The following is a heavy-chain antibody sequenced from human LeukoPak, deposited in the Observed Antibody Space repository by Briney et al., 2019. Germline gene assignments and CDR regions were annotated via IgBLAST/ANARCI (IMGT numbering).Heavy chain of an antibody. D-gene: IGHD3-3*01. CDR3: ARAAAGFWPSNWFDP. V-gene: IGHV4-39*07. Sequence: SETLSLTCTVSGGSISSSSYYWGWIRQPPGKGLEWIGSIYYSGSTYYNPSLKSRVTISVDTSKNQFSLKLSSVTAADTAVYYCARAAAGFWPSNWFDPWGQGTLVTVSS. CDR2: IYYSGST. CDR1: GGSISSSSYY. J-gene: IGHJ5*02.